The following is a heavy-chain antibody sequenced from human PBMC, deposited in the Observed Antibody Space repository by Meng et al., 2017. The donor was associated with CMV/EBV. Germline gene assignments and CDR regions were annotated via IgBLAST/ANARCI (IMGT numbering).Heavy chain of an antibody. J-gene: IGHJ4*02. D-gene: IGHD3-10*01. V-gene: IGHV3-30*04. CDR3: ARDTDWDLLWFGEYLDY. CDR1: GFTFSSYA. Sequence: GESLKISCAASGFTFSSYAMHWVRQAPGKGLEWVAVISYDGSNKYYADSVKGRFTISRDNSKNTLYLQMNSLRAEDTAVYCCARDTDWDLLWFGEYLDYWGQGTLVTVSS. CDR2: ISYDGSNK.